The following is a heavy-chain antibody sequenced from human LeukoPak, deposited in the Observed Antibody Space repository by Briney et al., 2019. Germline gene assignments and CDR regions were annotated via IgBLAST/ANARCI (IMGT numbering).Heavy chain of an antibody. CDR3: AQGFSSGWYPN. J-gene: IGHJ4*02. D-gene: IGHD6-19*01. CDR1: GFSVNSFV. V-gene: IGHV3-23*01. CDR2: ISINGETK. Sequence: PGGSLRLSCAVSGFSVNSFVMSWVRQAPGKGLEWISAISINGETKWYAESVKGRFIISRDNSKNALYLQLSSLRVEDTAVYYCAQGFSSGWYPNWGQGWLVSVSS.